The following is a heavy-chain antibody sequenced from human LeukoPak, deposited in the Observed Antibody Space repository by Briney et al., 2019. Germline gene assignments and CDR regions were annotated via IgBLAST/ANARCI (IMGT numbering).Heavy chain of an antibody. CDR3: ARGGGCSGGSCLFFDY. CDR2: INHSGST. J-gene: IGHJ4*02. V-gene: IGHV4-34*01. CDR1: GGSFSGYC. D-gene: IGHD2-15*01. Sequence: SETLSLTCAVYGGSFSGYCWSWIRQPPGKGLEWIGEINHSGSTNYNPSLKSRVTISVDTSKNQFSLKLSSVTAADTAVYYCARGGGCSGGSCLFFDYWGQGTLVTVSS.